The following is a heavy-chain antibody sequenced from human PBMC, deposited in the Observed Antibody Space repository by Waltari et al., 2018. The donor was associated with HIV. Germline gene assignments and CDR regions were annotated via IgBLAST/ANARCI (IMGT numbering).Heavy chain of an antibody. CDR2: INQSGST. CDR1: GGSFSGYY. J-gene: IGHJ5*02. D-gene: IGHD2-21*02. V-gene: IGHV4-34*01. CDR3: ARGGAIVVVTATPAGFDP. Sequence: QVQLQQWGAGLLKPSETLSLTCAVSGGSFSGYYWSWIGQPQGKGLEWIGEINQSGSTNSNPSLKGRVTISVDTSKNQFSLKLSSVTAADTAVYYCARGGAIVVVTATPAGFDPWGQGTLVTVSS.